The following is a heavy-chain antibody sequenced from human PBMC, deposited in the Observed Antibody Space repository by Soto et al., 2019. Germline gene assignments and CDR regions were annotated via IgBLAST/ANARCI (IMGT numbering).Heavy chain of an antibody. V-gene: IGHV4-39*01. CDR1: GGSISSSTYY. CDR2: IFHSGNT. D-gene: IGHD5-12*01. CDR3: ARSRSDFSMILWL. J-gene: IGHJ4*02. Sequence: QLQLQESGPGLVKPSETLSLTCSVSGGSISSSTYYWGWIRQPPGKGLEWIGTIFHSGNTYYNASLKSRVTISVDTSKNQFSLKLSSVTAADTAVYYCARSRSDFSMILWLWGQGTLVIVSS.